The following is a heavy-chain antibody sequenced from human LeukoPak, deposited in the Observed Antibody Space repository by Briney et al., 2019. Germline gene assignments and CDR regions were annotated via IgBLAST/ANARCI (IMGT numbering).Heavy chain of an antibody. CDR1: GFTFGTFA. V-gene: IGHV3-23*01. CDR3: AKDMEGSVADYFDC. J-gene: IGHJ4*02. D-gene: IGHD3-10*01. Sequence: GGSLRLSCAASGFTFGTFAMNWVRQAPGKGLEWVSCILGNSAKTYYADSVKGRFTISRDNSRDTLYLQLNSLRAEDTAVYYCAKDMEGSVADYFDCWGQGTLVTVSS. CDR2: ILGNSAKT.